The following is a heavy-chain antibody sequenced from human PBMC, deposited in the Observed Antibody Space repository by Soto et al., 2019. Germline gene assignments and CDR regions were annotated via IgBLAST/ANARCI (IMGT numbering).Heavy chain of an antibody. CDR3: ARYNWNYLIGYYYYYGMDV. CDR2: IDPSDSYT. V-gene: IGHV5-10-1*01. D-gene: IGHD1-7*01. CDR1: GYSFTRYW. Sequence: PGESLKISCTGSGYSFTRYWISWVRQMPGKGLEWMGRIDPSDSYTNYSPSFQGHVTISADKSISTAYLQWSSLKASDTAMYYCARYNWNYLIGYYYYYGMDVWGQGTTVTVSS. J-gene: IGHJ6*02.